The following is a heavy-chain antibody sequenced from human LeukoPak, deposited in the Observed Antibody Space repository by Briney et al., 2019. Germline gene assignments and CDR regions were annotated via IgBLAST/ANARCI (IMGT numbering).Heavy chain of an antibody. J-gene: IGHJ4*02. CDR2: IYPGDSDT. V-gene: IGHV5-51*01. D-gene: IGHD3-22*01. CDR3: ARIIYDSSGYYSIFDY. CDR1: GYSFTSYW. Sequence: GESLKISCKGSGYSFTSYWIGWVRRMPGKGLEWMGIIYPGDSDTRYSPSFQGQVTISADKSISTAYLQWSSLKASDTAMYYCARIIYDSSGYYSIFDYWGQGTLVTVSS.